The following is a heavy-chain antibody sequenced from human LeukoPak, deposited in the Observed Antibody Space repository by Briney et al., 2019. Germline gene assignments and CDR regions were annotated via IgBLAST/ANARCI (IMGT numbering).Heavy chain of an antibody. CDR1: GYTFTGYY. Sequence: ASVKVSCKASGYTFTGYYMHRVRQAPGQGLEWMGRINPNSGGTNYAQKFQGRVTMTRDTSISTAYMELSRLRSDDTAVYYCARPPQYCSGGSCSWFDPWGQGTLVTVSS. CDR2: INPNSGGT. J-gene: IGHJ5*02. D-gene: IGHD2-15*01. CDR3: ARPPQYCSGGSCSWFDP. V-gene: IGHV1-2*06.